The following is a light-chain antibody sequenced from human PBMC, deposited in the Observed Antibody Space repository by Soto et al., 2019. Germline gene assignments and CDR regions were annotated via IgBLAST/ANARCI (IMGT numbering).Light chain of an antibody. V-gene: IGLV3-21*02. CDR2: DDS. CDR3: QVWDSSSDLYV. Sequence: SYELTQPPSVTVAPGQTARITCWGNNIGSKSVHWYQQKPGQAPVLVVYDDSDRPSGIPERFSGSNSGNTATLTISRVEAGDEADYYCQVWDSSSDLYVFGTGSKVPVL. CDR1: NIGSKS. J-gene: IGLJ1*01.